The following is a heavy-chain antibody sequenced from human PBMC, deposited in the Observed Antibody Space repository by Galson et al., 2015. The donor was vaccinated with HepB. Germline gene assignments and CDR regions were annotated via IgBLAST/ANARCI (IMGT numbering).Heavy chain of an antibody. V-gene: IGHV4-59*01. CDR3: ARLPGIAVAGWDYFDY. Sequence: QVQLQESGPGLVKPSETLSLTCTVSGGSISSYYWSWIRQPPGKGLEWIGYIYYSGSTNYNPSLKSRVTISVDTSKNQFSLKLSSVTAADTAVYYCARLPGIAVAGWDYFDYWGQGTLVTVSS. CDR1: GGSISSYY. D-gene: IGHD6-19*01. CDR2: IYYSGST. J-gene: IGHJ4*02.